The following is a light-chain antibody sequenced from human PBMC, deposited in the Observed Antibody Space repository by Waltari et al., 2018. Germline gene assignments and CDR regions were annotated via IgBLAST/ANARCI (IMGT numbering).Light chain of an antibody. CDR2: GAS. CDR3: QQYDSPPFT. V-gene: IGKV3-20*01. CDR1: QSLSRSN. Sequence: EIVLTQSPGTLSLSPGERAVLSCRASQSLSRSNIAWYQQKPGQAPRLLISGASNRATGIPDRFSGSQSGTDFTLMISRLEPEDFAVYSCQQYDSPPFTFGPGTKVEIK. J-gene: IGKJ3*01.